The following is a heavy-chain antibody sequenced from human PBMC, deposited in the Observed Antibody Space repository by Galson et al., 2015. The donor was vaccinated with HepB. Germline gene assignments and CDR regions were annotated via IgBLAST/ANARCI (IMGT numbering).Heavy chain of an antibody. J-gene: IGHJ6*02. CDR2: IWYDGSNK. V-gene: IGHV3-33*01. CDR3: ARGGVVAARISMDV. Sequence: SLRLSCAASGFTFSSYGMHWVRQAPGKGLEWVAVIWYDGSNKYYADSVKGRFTISRDNSKNTLYLQMNSLRAEDTAVYYCARGGVVAARISMDVWGQGTTVTVSS. D-gene: IGHD2-15*01. CDR1: GFTFSSYG.